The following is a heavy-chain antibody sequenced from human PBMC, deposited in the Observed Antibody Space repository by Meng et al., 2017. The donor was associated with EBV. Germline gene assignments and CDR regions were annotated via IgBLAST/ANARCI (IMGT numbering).Heavy chain of an antibody. V-gene: IGHV1-18*01. CDR3: ARETSGYDFNWFDP. CDR1: GYTFTSYG. D-gene: IGHD5-12*01. Sequence: QVQLVRSGAEGKKPGAPVKVSCKASGYTFTSYGISWVRQAPGQGLEWMGWISAYNGNTNYAQKLQGRVTMTTDTSTSTAYMELRSLRFDDTAVYYCARETSGYDFNWFDPWGQGTLVTVSS. J-gene: IGHJ5*02. CDR2: ISAYNGNT.